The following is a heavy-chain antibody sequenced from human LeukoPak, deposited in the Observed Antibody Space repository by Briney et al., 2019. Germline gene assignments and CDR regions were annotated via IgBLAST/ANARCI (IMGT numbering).Heavy chain of an antibody. CDR1: GFTFSSYW. CDR2: IWYDGSNK. D-gene: IGHD6-19*01. V-gene: IGHV3-33*08. CDR3: ARDGPPWYSSGWEPFDY. J-gene: IGHJ4*02. Sequence: GGSLRLSCAASGFTFSSYWMSWVRQAPGKGLEWVAVIWYDGSNKYYADSVKGRFTISRDNSKNTLYLQMNSLRAEDTAVYYCARDGPPWYSSGWEPFDYWGQGTLVTVSS.